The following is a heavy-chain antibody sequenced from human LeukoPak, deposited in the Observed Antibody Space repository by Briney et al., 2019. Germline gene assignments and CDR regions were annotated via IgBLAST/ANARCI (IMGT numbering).Heavy chain of an antibody. Sequence: GGSLRLSCAASRFTFSSYVMKWVRQVPGKGLEWVSSISTSSSYIYYADSVKGRFTISRDNARNSLYLQKNSLRAEDTAVYYCARATWDPNYYYYMDVWGKGTTVTISS. CDR1: RFTFSSYV. V-gene: IGHV3-21*01. D-gene: IGHD1-26*01. J-gene: IGHJ6*03. CDR2: ISTSSSYI. CDR3: ARATWDPNYYYYMDV.